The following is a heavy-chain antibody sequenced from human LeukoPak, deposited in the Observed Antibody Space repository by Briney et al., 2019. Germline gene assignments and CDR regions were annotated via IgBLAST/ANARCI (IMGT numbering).Heavy chain of an antibody. D-gene: IGHD6-19*01. J-gene: IGHJ4*02. CDR3: ANLGIAVAGHFDY. V-gene: IGHV3-23*01. CDR1: GFTFSSYA. Sequence: GGSLRLPCAASGFTFSSYAMSWVRQAPGKGLEWVSAISGSGGSTYYADSVKGRFTISRDNSKNTLYLQMNSLRAEDTAVYYCANLGIAVAGHFDYWGQGTLVTVSS. CDR2: ISGSGGST.